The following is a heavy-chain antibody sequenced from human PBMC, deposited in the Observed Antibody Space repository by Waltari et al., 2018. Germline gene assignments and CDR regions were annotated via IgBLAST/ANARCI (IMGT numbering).Heavy chain of an antibody. D-gene: IGHD3-10*01. V-gene: IGHV1-69*10. J-gene: IGHJ6*03. CDR1: GGTFSSYA. CDR2: IIPILGIA. Sequence: QVQLVQSGAEVKKPGSSVKVSCKASGGTFSSYAISWVRQAPGQGLEWMGGIIPILGIANYAQKFQGRVTITADKSTSTAYMELSSLRSEDTAVYYCARDQGGEGEYYYYYMDVWGKGTTVTVSS. CDR3: ARDQGGEGEYYYYYMDV.